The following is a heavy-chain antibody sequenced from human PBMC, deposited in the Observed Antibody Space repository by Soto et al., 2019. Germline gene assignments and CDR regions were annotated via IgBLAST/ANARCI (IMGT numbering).Heavy chain of an antibody. CDR3: VNGPNTIVRESTVKNWYFDL. Sequence: QVQLVQSGAEVKKPGSSVKVSCKASGGTFSSYTISWVRQAPGQGLEWMGRIIPILGIANYAQKFQGRVTIPAKKATSTDYMELSRLRSEDTAVYYCVNGPNTIVRESTVKNWYFDLWGRGTLVAVSS. CDR2: IIPILGIA. CDR1: GGTFSSYT. J-gene: IGHJ2*01. D-gene: IGHD3-10*01. V-gene: IGHV1-69*02.